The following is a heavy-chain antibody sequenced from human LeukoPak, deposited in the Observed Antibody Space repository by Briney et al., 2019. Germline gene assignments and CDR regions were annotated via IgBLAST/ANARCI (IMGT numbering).Heavy chain of an antibody. D-gene: IGHD1-26*01. Sequence: PSETLSLTCTVSGGSISSGSYYWSWIRQPAGKGLEWIGRIYTSGSTNYNPSLKSRVTISVDTSKNHFSLKLSSVTAADTAVYYCATGRGSYDSNWFDPWGQGTLVTVSS. CDR3: ATGRGSYDSNWFDP. CDR2: IYTSGST. J-gene: IGHJ5*02. V-gene: IGHV4-61*02. CDR1: GGSISSGSYY.